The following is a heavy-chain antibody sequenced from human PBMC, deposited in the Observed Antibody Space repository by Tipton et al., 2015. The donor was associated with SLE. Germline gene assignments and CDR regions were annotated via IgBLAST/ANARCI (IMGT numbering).Heavy chain of an antibody. CDR2: IFYSGST. V-gene: IGHV4-39*06. CDR3: ARDSLSDSGGWYFDS. D-gene: IGHD6-19*01. CDR1: GDSISSNSYY. J-gene: IGHJ4*02. Sequence: TLSLTCSVSGDSISSNSYYWGWIRQPPGRGLEWIGSIFYSGSTYYNPSLKSRVTISAGPSKNQLPLNLSSVSAADTAVYYSARDSLSDSGGWYFDSWGQGALVTVSS.